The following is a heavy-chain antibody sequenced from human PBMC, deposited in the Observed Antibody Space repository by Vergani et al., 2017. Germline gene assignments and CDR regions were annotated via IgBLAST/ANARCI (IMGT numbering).Heavy chain of an antibody. CDR3: ASGALWWLRQIDS. Sequence: QVQLQESGPGLVKPSETLSLTCSVSGDSMNTYYWTWIRQPPGKGLEWIGYIYDSGDTKYNPSLKSRVTMSLDTSKNQFSLNLYSVTAADTAVYYCASGALWWLRQIDSWGQGPLVTVSS. D-gene: IGHD2-21*01. CDR2: IYDSGDT. CDR1: GDSMNTYY. V-gene: IGHV4-59*01. J-gene: IGHJ4*02.